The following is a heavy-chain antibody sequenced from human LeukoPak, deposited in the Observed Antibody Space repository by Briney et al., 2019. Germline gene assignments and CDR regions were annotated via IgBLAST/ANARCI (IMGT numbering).Heavy chain of an antibody. V-gene: IGHV4-61*02. D-gene: IGHD3-10*01. CDR3: ARSRFGEFHRGHAFDI. J-gene: IGHJ3*02. CDR1: GGSISSGGHY. Sequence: SETLSLTCTVSGGSISSGGHYWSWIRQPAWKGLEYLGRIYATGSTNYNPSLRSRVTISADTSMNHFSLKLSSVTAADTAVYYCARSRFGEFHRGHAFDIWGQGTMVTVSS. CDR2: IYATGST.